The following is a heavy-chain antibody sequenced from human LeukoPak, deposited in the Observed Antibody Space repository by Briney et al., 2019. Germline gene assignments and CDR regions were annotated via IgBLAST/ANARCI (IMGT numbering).Heavy chain of an antibody. J-gene: IGHJ4*02. CDR2: IYPGDSDT. CDR1: GYRFTSDW. V-gene: IGHV5-51*01. Sequence: GESLKISCKASGYRFTSDWIAWVRQMPGKGLKWMGIIYPGDSDTRYSPSFQGQVTISADKSISTAYLQWSSLKASDTAIYYCARHPFDWGQGTLVTVSS. CDR3: ARHPFD.